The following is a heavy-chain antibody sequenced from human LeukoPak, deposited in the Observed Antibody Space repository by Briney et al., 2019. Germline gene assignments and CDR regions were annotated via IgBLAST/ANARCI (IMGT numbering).Heavy chain of an antibody. J-gene: IGHJ4*02. CDR1: GRSFISYY. V-gene: IGHV4-34*01. D-gene: IGHD3-22*01. CDR2: INHSGST. CDR3: ARIPIVAMIEDY. Sequence: SETLSLTCAVYGRSFISYYWRWIRQPPGKGLEWIGEINHSGSTNYNPSLKSRVTISVDTSKNQFSLKLSSVTAADTAVYYCARIPIVAMIEDYWGQGTLVTVSS.